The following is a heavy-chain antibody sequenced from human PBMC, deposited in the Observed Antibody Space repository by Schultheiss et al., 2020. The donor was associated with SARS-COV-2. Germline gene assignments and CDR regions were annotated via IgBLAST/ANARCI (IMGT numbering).Heavy chain of an antibody. D-gene: IGHD3-3*01. CDR3: ARAYTNNVYYDFWSGYSTIYYYYMDV. Sequence: GESLKISCAASGFTFSSYAMHWVRQAPGKGLEWVAVISYDGSNKYYADSVKGRFTISRDNSKNTLYLQMNSLRAEDTAVYYCARAYTNNVYYDFWSGYSTIYYYYMDVWGKGTTVTVSS. CDR1: GFTFSSYA. CDR2: ISYDGSNK. V-gene: IGHV3-30*01. J-gene: IGHJ6*03.